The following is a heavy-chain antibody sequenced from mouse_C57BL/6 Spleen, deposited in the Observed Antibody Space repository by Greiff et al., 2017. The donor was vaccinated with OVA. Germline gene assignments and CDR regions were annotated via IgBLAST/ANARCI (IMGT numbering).Heavy chain of an antibody. Sequence: EVMLVESGGDLVKPGGSLKLSCAASGFTFSSYGMSWVRQTPDKRLEWVATISSGGSYTYYPDSVKGRFTISRDNAKNTLYLQMSSLKSEDTAMYYCARGDDGYYDYWGQGTTLTVSS. J-gene: IGHJ2*01. CDR1: GFTFSSYG. D-gene: IGHD2-3*01. CDR2: ISSGGSYT. V-gene: IGHV5-6*01. CDR3: ARGDDGYYDY.